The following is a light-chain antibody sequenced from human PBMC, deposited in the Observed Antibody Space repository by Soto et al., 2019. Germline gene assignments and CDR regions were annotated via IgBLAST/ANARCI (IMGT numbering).Light chain of an antibody. CDR3: QQYNSYSPT. V-gene: IGKV1-5*03. CDR2: KAS. CDR1: QSISTW. Sequence: DIQMTQSPSTLSASVGDRVTITCRASQSISTWLAWYQQEPGKAPKLLIHKASSLQSGVPSRFSGSESRTDFTLTISSLHPDDFATYYCQQYNSYSPTFGQGTRVEIK. J-gene: IGKJ1*01.